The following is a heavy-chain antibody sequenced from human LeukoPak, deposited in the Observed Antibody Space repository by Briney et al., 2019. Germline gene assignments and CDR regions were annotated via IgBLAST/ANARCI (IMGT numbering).Heavy chain of an antibody. D-gene: IGHD6-19*01. CDR1: GFTFSSYV. Sequence: GGSLRLSCAASGFTFSSYVMSWVRQAPGKGLEWVSSISGSAGSTYYTDSVKGRFAISRDNSKNTLYLQMNCLRDEDTAVYYCAKDQQWLEYFDYWGQGILVTVSS. CDR2: ISGSAGST. V-gene: IGHV3-23*01. J-gene: IGHJ4*02. CDR3: AKDQQWLEYFDY.